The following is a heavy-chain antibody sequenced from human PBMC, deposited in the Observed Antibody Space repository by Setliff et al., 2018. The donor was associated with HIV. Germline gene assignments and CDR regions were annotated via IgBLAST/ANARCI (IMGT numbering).Heavy chain of an antibody. Sequence: PGGSLRLSCAASGFTFSSYGIHWVRQAPGKGLEWVAFIRYTGSNKYYADSVKGRFTISRDNAKNLLYLQMNSLRVEDTAVYYCARDLAEMDFFDSWGQGTLVTVSS. J-gene: IGHJ4*02. CDR1: GFTFSSYG. CDR2: IRYTGSNK. CDR3: ARDLAEMDFFDS. V-gene: IGHV3-30*02.